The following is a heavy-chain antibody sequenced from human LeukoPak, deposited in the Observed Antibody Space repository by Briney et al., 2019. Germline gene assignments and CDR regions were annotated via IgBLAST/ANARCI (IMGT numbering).Heavy chain of an antibody. V-gene: IGHV4-39*07. CDR3: ARRAYDYAWGSYRYTGKGKIDY. CDR2: IYYSGST. J-gene: IGHJ4*02. D-gene: IGHD3-16*02. CDR1: GGSISSSSYY. Sequence: PSETLSLTCTVSGGSISSSSYYWGWIRQPPGKGLEWIGSIYYSGSTYYNPSLKSRVTISVDTSKNQFSLKLSSVTAADTAVYYCARRAYDYAWGSYRYTGKGKIDYWGQGTLVTVSS.